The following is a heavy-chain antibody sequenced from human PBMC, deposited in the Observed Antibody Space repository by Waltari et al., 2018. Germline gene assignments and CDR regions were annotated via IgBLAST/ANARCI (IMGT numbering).Heavy chain of an antibody. J-gene: IGHJ3*02. V-gene: IGHV3-7*01. CDR3: ARDLTGIAVAGGAFDI. Sequence: EVQLVESGGGLVQPGGSLRLSCAASGFTFSSYWMSWVRQAPGKGLEWVANIKQDGSEKYYVDSVKGRFTISRDNAKNSLYLQMNSLRAEDTAVYYCARDLTGIAVAGGAFDIWGQGTMVTVSS. D-gene: IGHD6-19*01. CDR1: GFTFSSYW. CDR2: IKQDGSEK.